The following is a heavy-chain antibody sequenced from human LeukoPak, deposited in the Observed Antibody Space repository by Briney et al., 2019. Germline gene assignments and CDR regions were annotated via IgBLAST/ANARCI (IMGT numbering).Heavy chain of an antibody. D-gene: IGHD3-10*01. V-gene: IGHV1-2*02. CDR3: ARDTLFMVRGVINDY. CDR1: GYTFTGYY. J-gene: IGHJ4*02. Sequence: ASVKVSCKASGYTFTGYYMHWVRQAPGQGLEWMGGINPNSGGTNYAQKFQGRVTMTRDTSISTAYMDLSRLRSDDTAVYYCARDTLFMVRGVINDYWGQGTLVTVSS. CDR2: INPNSGGT.